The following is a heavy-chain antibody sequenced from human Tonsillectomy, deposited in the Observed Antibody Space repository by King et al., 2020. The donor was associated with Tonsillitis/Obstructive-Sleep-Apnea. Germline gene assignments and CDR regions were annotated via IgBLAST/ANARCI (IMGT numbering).Heavy chain of an antibody. D-gene: IGHD6-13*01. Sequence: VQLVESGGGVVQPGRSLRLSCAASGFTFSSYGMHWVRQAPGKGLEWVAVIWYDGSNKYYADSVKGRFTISRDNSKNTLYLQMNSLRAEDTAVYYCAKEAQKLCISCVGYFDRWGRGTLVTVAS. CDR1: GFTFSSYG. J-gene: IGHJ2*01. CDR2: IWYDGSNK. CDR3: AKEAQKLCISCVGYFDR. V-gene: IGHV3-33*06.